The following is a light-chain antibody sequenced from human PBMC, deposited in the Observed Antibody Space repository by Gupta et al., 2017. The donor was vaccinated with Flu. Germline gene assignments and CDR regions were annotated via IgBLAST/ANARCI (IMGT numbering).Light chain of an antibody. CDR1: STDVGGYNH. Sequence: QSALTQPASVSGSPGQSITISCSGTSTDVGGYNHVSWYQHHPGKAPKRLIYDVNNRPSGTPTRFSGSKAGNKASLTLSGIQSEDEAEYYCTSSNIRGTRVLFGGGTKLTV. J-gene: IGLJ2*01. CDR3: TSSNIRGTRVL. CDR2: DVN. V-gene: IGLV2-14*01.